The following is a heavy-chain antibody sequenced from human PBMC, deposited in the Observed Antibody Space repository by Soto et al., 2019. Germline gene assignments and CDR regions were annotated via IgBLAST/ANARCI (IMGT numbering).Heavy chain of an antibody. CDR1: GGSINSATNY. V-gene: IGHV4-31*03. J-gene: IGHJ5*02. CDR3: ARQYSGYAQNRWDP. Sequence: QVQLQESGPGLVKPSQTLSLTCTVSGGSINSATNYWSWIRQHPVKGLEWIGYIYYSGTTYYNPSLNSRFKLSLDTSKNQLSLRLSTVTAADTAVYYCARQYSGYAQNRWDPWGQGALVTVSS. CDR2: IYYSGTT. D-gene: IGHD5-12*01.